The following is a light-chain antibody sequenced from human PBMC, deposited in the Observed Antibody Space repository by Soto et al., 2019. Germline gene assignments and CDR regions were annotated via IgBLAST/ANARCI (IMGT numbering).Light chain of an antibody. Sequence: DVQMTQSPSSLSAFVGDRVTITCRASQGMAPYLAWFQQKPGKVPKLLIYATSTLQSGVPSRFSGSGSGTDFTLTITSLQPEDVAIYYCQKYNSAPLTFGGGTKVEIK. J-gene: IGKJ4*01. V-gene: IGKV1-27*01. CDR2: ATS. CDR1: QGMAPY. CDR3: QKYNSAPLT.